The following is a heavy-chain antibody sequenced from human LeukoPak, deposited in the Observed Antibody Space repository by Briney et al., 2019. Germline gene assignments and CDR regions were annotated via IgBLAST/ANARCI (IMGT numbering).Heavy chain of an antibody. Sequence: ASVKVSCKTSGGSFSKFPIAWVRQAPGRGLEWMGGIVPNSGTSNYAQRFRDRVRVVADESTGAVYLEVTSQRLDDTAIYFCASGEKRYDSDNYMAFDYWGQGTLVTVSS. V-gene: IGHV1-69*01. CDR3: ASGEKRYDSDNYMAFDY. D-gene: IGHD3-10*01. CDR2: IVPNSGTS. J-gene: IGHJ4*02. CDR1: GGSFSKFP.